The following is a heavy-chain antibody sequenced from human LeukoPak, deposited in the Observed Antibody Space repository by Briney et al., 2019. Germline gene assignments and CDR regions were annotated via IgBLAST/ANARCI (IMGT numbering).Heavy chain of an antibody. V-gene: IGHV4-30-4*08. CDR3: ASLSPEGYFDY. J-gene: IGHJ4*02. CDR2: IYYSGST. CDR1: GGSISSGDYY. Sequence: SETLSLTCTVSGGSISSGDYYWSWIRQPPGKGLEWIGYIYYSGSTYYNPSLKSRVTISVDTSKNQFSLKLSSVTAADTAVYYCASLSPEGYFDYWGQGTLVTVSS.